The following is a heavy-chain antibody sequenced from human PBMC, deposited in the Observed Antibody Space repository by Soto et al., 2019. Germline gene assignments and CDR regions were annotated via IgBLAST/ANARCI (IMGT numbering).Heavy chain of an antibody. CDR2: ISAYNGNT. D-gene: IGHD3-9*01. J-gene: IGHJ5*02. Sequence: GVSKENGQGLEWMGWISAYNGNTNYAQKLQGRVTMTTDTFTSTAYMELRSLRSDDTAVYYCARGLSTISNNWFDPWGQGTLVTVSS. V-gene: IGHV1-18*01. CDR3: ARGLSTISNNWFDP.